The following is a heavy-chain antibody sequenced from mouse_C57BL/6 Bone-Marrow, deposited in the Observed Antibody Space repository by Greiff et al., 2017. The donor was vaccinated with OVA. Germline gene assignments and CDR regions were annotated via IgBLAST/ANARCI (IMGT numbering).Heavy chain of an antibody. CDR3: ARSGLHYDYDAAY. Sequence: VQLQQPGAELVKPGASVKLSCKASGYTFTSYWMQWVKQRPGQGLEWIGEIDPSDRYTNYNQKFKGKATLTVDTSSSTAYMQLSSLTSEDSAVYYCARSGLHYDYDAAYWGQRTLVTVSA. J-gene: IGHJ3*01. D-gene: IGHD2-4*01. V-gene: IGHV1-50*01. CDR1: GYTFTSYW. CDR2: IDPSDRYT.